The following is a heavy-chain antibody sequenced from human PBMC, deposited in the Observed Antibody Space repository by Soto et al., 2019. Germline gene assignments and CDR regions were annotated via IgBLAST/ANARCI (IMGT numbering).Heavy chain of an antibody. CDR1: GYSFTNND. D-gene: IGHD3-16*01. Sequence: ASVKVSCKASGYSFTNNDVSWVRQATGQGLEWMGWMNPGSGETGYAQKFQGRVTMTRDISIATAYMESSSLRSDDTAIYYCARMETFRSLKWLEPWGQGTLIAFCS. J-gene: IGHJ5*02. CDR3: ARMETFRSLKWLEP. CDR2: MNPGSGET. V-gene: IGHV1-8*01.